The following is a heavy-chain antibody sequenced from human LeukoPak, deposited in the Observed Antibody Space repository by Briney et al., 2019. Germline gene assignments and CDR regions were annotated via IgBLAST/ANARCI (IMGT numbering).Heavy chain of an antibody. CDR1: GGSISSGGNY. Sequence: PSETLSLTCTVSGGSISSGGNYWSWLRQLPGKGLEWIGYIYYVGNTNYNPSLKSRLSMSVDTSNNQFSLRLTSVTAADPAVYYCARVEVIGSTRYFDYWGQGAMVSVSS. CDR3: ARVEVIGSTRYFDY. J-gene: IGHJ4*02. V-gene: IGHV4-31*03. D-gene: IGHD3-16*02. CDR2: IYYVGNT.